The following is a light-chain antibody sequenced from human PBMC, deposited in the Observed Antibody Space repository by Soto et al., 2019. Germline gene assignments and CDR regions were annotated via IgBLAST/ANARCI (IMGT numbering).Light chain of an antibody. J-gene: IGKJ4*01. CDR2: GAS. CDR1: QSVSSSY. Sequence: EIVLTQSPGTLSLSPGDRATLSCGASQSVSSSYLAWYQQKPGQAPRLLIYGASNRATGIPDRFSGSGSGTDFTLTISRLEPEDFAVYYCQQYDNSPLTFGGGTKVDIK. CDR3: QQYDNSPLT. V-gene: IGKV3-20*01.